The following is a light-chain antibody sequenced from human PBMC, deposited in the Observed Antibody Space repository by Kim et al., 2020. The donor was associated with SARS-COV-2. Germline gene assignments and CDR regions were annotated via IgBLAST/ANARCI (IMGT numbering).Light chain of an antibody. CDR1: QSVSSN. V-gene: IGKV3-15*01. CDR3: QQYNNWPMYT. CDR2: GAS. Sequence: EIVMTQSPATLSVSTGERATISCRASQSVSSNLAWYQQKTGQAPRLLIYGASTRATGIPARFSGSGSGTEFTLTISNLQSEDFAVYYCQQYNNWPMYTFGQGTKLEI. J-gene: IGKJ2*01.